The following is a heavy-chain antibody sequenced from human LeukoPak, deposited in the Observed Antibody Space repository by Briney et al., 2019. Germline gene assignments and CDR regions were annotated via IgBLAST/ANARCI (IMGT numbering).Heavy chain of an antibody. D-gene: IGHD5/OR15-5a*01. CDR3: ARRVSLNGMDV. V-gene: IGHV5-51*01. CDR1: GYSFTSYW. J-gene: IGHJ6*02. Sequence: GESLKISCKGSGYSFTSYWIAWVRQMPGKGLEWMGIIFPADSDTRYSPSFQGQATISADKSISTAYLQWSSLKASDTAMYYCARRVSLNGMDVWGQGTTVTVSS. CDR2: IFPADSDT.